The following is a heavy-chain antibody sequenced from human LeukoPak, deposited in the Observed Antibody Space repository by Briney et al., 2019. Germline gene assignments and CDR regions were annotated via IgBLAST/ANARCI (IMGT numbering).Heavy chain of an antibody. V-gene: IGHV1-24*01. CDR3: ATARITMVRGVIISDAFDI. D-gene: IGHD3-10*01. CDR2: FGPEDGET. CDR1: GYTLTELS. Sequence: ASVKVSCKVSGYTLTELSMHWVRQAPGKGLEWMGGFGPEDGETIYAQKFQGRVTMTEDTSTDTVYMELSSLRSEDTAVYYCATARITMVRGVIISDAFDIWGQGTMVTVSS. J-gene: IGHJ3*02.